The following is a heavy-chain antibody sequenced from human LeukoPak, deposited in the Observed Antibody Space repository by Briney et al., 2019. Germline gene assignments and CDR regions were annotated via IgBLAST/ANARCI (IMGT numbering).Heavy chain of an antibody. CDR2: IYTSGST. CDR1: GGSISTYY. D-gene: IGHD3-3*01. Sequence: SETLSLTCTVSGGSISTYYWSWTRQPAGKGLEWIGRIYTSGSTNYNPYLKSRVTMSVDTSKNQLSLKLSYVTAADTAVYYCARDDFWSAPQHYGMDVWGQGTTVTVSS. J-gene: IGHJ6*02. V-gene: IGHV4-4*07. CDR3: ARDDFWSAPQHYGMDV.